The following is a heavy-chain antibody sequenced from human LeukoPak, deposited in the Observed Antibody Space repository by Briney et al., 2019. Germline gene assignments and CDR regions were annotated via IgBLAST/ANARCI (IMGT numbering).Heavy chain of an antibody. CDR1: GGSLSNYY. CDR2: IYYSGST. Sequence: PSETLSLTCTVSGGSLSNYYWTWIRQPPGKGLEWIGSIYYSGSTYYNPSLKSRVTISVDTSKNQFSLKLSSVTAADTAVYYCARDYSSSWYGTRYRFDPWGQGTLVTVSS. CDR3: ARDYSSSWYGTRYRFDP. D-gene: IGHD6-13*01. V-gene: IGHV4-59*12. J-gene: IGHJ5*02.